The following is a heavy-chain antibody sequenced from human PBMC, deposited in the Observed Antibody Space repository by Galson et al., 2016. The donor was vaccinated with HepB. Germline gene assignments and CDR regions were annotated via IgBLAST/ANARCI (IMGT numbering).Heavy chain of an antibody. CDR1: GGSFSNYF. D-gene: IGHD3-3*01. Sequence: SETLSLTCAVHGGSFSNYFWTWIRQTPGRGLEWIGEIHHSGSRNSSPSLKSRVTISVDTSKNEFFLKLTSVTAADTDVYYCAGSSSWSGFLDVWGQGTTVSVSS. V-gene: IGHV4-34*01. CDR2: IHHSGSR. J-gene: IGHJ6*02. CDR3: AGSSSWSGFLDV.